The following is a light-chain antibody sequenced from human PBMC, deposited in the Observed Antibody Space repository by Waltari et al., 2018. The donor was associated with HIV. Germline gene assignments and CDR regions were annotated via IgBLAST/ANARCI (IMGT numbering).Light chain of an antibody. CDR2: DVI. V-gene: IGLV2-8*01. Sequence: QSALTQPPSASGSPVQSVTLSCTGTSSDVGGYNYVSWHQQHPGKAPQLMIYDVIKRPSGVPDRFSGSKSGNTASLTVSGLQPEDEADYYCSSHAGSKVVFGGGTRLTVL. CDR3: SSHAGSKVV. CDR1: SSDVGGYNY. J-gene: IGLJ2*01.